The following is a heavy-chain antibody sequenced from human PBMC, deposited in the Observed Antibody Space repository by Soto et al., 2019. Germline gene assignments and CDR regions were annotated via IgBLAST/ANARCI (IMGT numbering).Heavy chain of an antibody. CDR3: ARDPYYDSSGLFDY. Sequence: PSQTLSLTCVISGDSVSSNSAAWNWFRQSPSRGLEWLGRTYYRSKWYSDYAVSVRGRITINPDTSKNQFSLQLNSVTPEDTAVYYCARDPYYDSSGLFDYWGQGTLVTVSS. V-gene: IGHV6-1*01. D-gene: IGHD3-22*01. CDR2: TYYRSKWYS. CDR1: GDSVSSNSAA. J-gene: IGHJ4*02.